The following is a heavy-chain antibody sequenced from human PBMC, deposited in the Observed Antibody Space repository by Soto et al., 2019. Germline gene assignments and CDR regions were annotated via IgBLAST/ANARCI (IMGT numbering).Heavy chain of an antibody. CDR3: ARWPQPRYTADPYAVDV. V-gene: IGHV1-69*11. CDR2: IVPSLDTT. Sequence: QVHLVQSGTEVKKPGSSVKVSCKDSGGTFSSSGFSWVRRAPGQGLEWMGMIVPSLDTTNYAQKFQARVTITADEVTSTAYMELRSLTSEDTAVYYCARWPQPRYTADPYAVDVWGQGTRVIVSS. D-gene: IGHD3-16*02. CDR1: GGTFSSSG. J-gene: IGHJ6*02.